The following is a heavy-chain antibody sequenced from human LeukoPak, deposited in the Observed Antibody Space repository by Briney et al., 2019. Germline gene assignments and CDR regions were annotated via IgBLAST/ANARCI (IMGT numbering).Heavy chain of an antibody. Sequence: GGSLRLSCAASGFTFSSYYMNWVRQAPGKGLEWVSSISGASSYISYADSVKGRFTISRDNAENSLYLQMNSLRAEDTAVYYCARDPGGNTYGRYFDYWGQGTLVTVSS. V-gene: IGHV3-21*06. J-gene: IGHJ4*02. CDR1: GFTFSSYY. D-gene: IGHD5-18*01. CDR2: ISGASSYI. CDR3: ARDPGGNTYGRYFDY.